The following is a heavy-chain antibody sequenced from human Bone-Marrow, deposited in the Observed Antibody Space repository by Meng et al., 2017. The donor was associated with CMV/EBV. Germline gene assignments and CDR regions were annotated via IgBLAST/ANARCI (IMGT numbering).Heavy chain of an antibody. CDR3: ATRVGDRNYVVGKAPNYHYYGMDV. J-gene: IGHJ6*02. CDR1: GGTFSSYG. CDR2: IIPIFGTA. V-gene: IGHV1-69*05. D-gene: IGHD4-11*01. Sequence: SVKVSCKASGGTFSSYGMSWVRQAPGQGLEWMGGIIPIFGTANYAQKFQGRVTIITDESTSTAYMELSSLRSEDTAVYYCATRVGDRNYVVGKAPNYHYYGMDVWGQGTTVTVSS.